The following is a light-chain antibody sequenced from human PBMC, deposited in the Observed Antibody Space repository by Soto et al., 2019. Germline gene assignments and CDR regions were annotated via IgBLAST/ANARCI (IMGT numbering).Light chain of an antibody. CDR2: SAS. V-gene: IGKV1-39*01. CDR1: QSISSY. CDR3: QQNYSTPLT. Sequence: DIQMTQSPSYLSASVGDRVTITCRARQSISSYLNGYQQKLGKAPKLRIYSASSLQSGGPSRFSGRGSCTDFTLTISSLQPEYFATYYCQQNYSTPLTFGQGTRLEIK. J-gene: IGKJ5*01.